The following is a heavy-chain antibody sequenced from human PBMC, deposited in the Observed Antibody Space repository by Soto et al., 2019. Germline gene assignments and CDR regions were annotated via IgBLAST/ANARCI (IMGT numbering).Heavy chain of an antibody. V-gene: IGHV4-31*03. D-gene: IGHD2-2*02. Sequence: QVQLQESGPGLVQPSQTLSLTCSVSGASISSVGYYWTWIRQHPGEGLEWIGYIYHSGSTYYNPSLQRRLTLSVDTSKNQFSLRLSSVTAADTAVYYCGSFSDRITPATIVDWGQGTLVTVSS. CDR1: GASISSVGYY. CDR2: IYHSGST. CDR3: GSFSDRITPATIVD. J-gene: IGHJ4*02.